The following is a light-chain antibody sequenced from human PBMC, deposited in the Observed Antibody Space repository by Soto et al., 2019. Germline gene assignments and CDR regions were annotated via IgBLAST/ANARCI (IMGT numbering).Light chain of an antibody. Sequence: EIVMTQSPATLSVSPGERAIVSCRASQSVSDNLAWYQQTPGQAPRLLIYGASIRATGVPVRFSGSGSGTEFTLTISSLQSEDFALYYCQQYDYWPPYTFGQGTKVEIK. CDR1: QSVSDN. CDR2: GAS. J-gene: IGKJ2*01. CDR3: QQYDYWPPYT. V-gene: IGKV3-15*01.